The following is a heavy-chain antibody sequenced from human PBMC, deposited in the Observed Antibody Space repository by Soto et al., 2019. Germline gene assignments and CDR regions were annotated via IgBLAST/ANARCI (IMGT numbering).Heavy chain of an antibody. CDR1: GYTFTSYT. Sequence: SVKVCSKASGYTFTSYTISWVRHAPGQGLEWMGRIIPILGIANYAQKFQGRVTITADKSTSTADMELSSLRSEDTAVYYCASPIKRGYSGYEYFDYWGQGTLVTVSS. CDR2: IIPILGIA. D-gene: IGHD5-12*01. V-gene: IGHV1-69*02. CDR3: ASPIKRGYSGYEYFDY. J-gene: IGHJ4*02.